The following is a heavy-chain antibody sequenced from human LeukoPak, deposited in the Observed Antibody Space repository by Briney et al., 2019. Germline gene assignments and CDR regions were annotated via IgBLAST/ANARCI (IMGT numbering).Heavy chain of an antibody. D-gene: IGHD2-15*01. J-gene: IGHJ6*04. CDR2: ISSSGSTI. CDR3: ATLGYCSGGSCYWYGMDV. V-gene: IGHV3-48*03. CDR1: GFTFSSYE. Sequence: GGSLRLSCAASGFTFSSYEMNWVRQAPGKGLEGVSYISSSGSTIYYADSVKGRFTISRDNAKNSLYLQMNSLRAEDTAVYYCATLGYCSGGSCYWYGMDVWGKGTTVTVSS.